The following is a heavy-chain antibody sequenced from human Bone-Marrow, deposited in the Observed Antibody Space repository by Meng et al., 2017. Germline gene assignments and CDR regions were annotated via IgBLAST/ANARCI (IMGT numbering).Heavy chain of an antibody. J-gene: IGHJ6*02. CDR1: GYSISSGYY. Sequence: SETLSLTCVVSGYSISSGYYWGWIRQPPGKGLEWIGSIYHSGSTYYNPSLKSRVTISVDTSKNQFSLKLSSVTAADTAVYYCARVPGLRYFDWLLSSFDYYYYGMDVWGQGTTVTVSS. CDR3: ARVPGLRYFDWLLSSFDYYYYGMDV. V-gene: IGHV4-38-2*01. CDR2: IYHSGST. D-gene: IGHD3-9*01.